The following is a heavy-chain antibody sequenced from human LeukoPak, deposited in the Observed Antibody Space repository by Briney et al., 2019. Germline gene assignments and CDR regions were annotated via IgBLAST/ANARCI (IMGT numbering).Heavy chain of an antibody. CDR2: IKPDGSET. CDR3: TRDLMDYDVSTGLHHYYMDV. CDR1: GFTFSSFW. Sequence: GGSLRLSCAASGFTFSSFWMTWVRQAPGNGLEWVANIKPDGSETYYVDSVKGRFTISRDNAKNTLYLQMNTLRVDDTAVYYCTRDLMDYDVSTGLHHYYMDVWGQGTTVTVSS. J-gene: IGHJ6*02. V-gene: IGHV3-7*01. D-gene: IGHD3-9*01.